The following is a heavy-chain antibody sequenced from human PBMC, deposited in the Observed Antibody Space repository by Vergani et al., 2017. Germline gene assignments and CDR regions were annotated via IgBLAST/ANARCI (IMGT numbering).Heavy chain of an antibody. J-gene: IGHJ4*02. CDR1: GFTFSSYS. V-gene: IGHV3-48*04. Sequence: EVQLVESGGGLVQPGGSLRLSCAASGFTFSSYSMNWVRQAPGKGLEWVSYISSSSSTIYYADSVKGRFTISRDNAKNSRYLQMNSLRAEDTAVYYCAVVVVVAATDFDYWGQGTLVTVSS. D-gene: IGHD2-15*01. CDR3: AVVVVVAATDFDY. CDR2: ISSSSSTI.